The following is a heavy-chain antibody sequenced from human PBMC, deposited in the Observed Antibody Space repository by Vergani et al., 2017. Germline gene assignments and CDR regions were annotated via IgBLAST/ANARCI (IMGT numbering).Heavy chain of an antibody. Sequence: EVQLVESGGDLVQPGRSLRLSCQTSGSNFGEYGVSWVRQAPGKGLEWIGFIRSKTYGATTEYAASVRGRFTISRDDSKGIAYLQMSSLKKEDTAVYRCAVEIYDYGGSRDFDYGGQGTLVVVSS. CDR2: IRSKTYGATT. CDR1: GSNFGEYG. CDR3: AVEIYDYGGSRDFDY. D-gene: IGHD4-23*01. V-gene: IGHV3-49*04. J-gene: IGHJ4*02.